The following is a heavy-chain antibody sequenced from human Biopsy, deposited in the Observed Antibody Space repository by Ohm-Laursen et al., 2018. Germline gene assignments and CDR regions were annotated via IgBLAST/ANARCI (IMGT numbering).Heavy chain of an antibody. CDR1: GFSVSSYD. V-gene: IGHV3-21*01. D-gene: IGHD6-6*01. CDR3: ARDASRRAREDGMDV. CDR2: ISETSSHI. J-gene: IGHJ6*02. Sequence: SLRLSCAASGFSVSSYDLNWVRQAPGKGLEWISYISETSSHIYDADSVRGRFTVARDLAKNSLNLQLNSLRVEDTAVYYCARDASRRAREDGMDVWGQGTTVTVSS.